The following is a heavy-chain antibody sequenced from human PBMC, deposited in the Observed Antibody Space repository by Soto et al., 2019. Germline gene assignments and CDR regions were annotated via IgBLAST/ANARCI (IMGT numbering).Heavy chain of an antibody. CDR3: ARNLRGYSYELDY. J-gene: IGHJ4*02. CDR1: GYSFTSCW. CDR2: IYPGDSDT. Sequence: ESLKISCKVSGYSFTSCWIGWVRQMPGKGLEWMGIIYPGDSDTRYSPSFQGQVTISADKSISTAYLKWSSLKASDTAMYYCARNLRGYSYELDYWGQGTLVTVSS. D-gene: IGHD5-18*01. V-gene: IGHV5-51*01.